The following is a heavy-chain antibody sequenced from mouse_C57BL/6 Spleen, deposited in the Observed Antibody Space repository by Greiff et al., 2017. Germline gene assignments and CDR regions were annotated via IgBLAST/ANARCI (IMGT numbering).Heavy chain of an antibody. Sequence: QVQLQQPGAELVRPGTSVKLSCKASGYTFTSYWMHWVKQRPGQGLEWIGVIDPSDSYTNYNQKFKGKATLTVDTSSSTAHMQLSSLTSEDSAVYYCARFPYDYEGSAMDYWGQGTSVTVSS. CDR2: IDPSDSYT. V-gene: IGHV1-59*01. D-gene: IGHD2-4*01. CDR3: ARFPYDYEGSAMDY. CDR1: GYTFTSYW. J-gene: IGHJ4*01.